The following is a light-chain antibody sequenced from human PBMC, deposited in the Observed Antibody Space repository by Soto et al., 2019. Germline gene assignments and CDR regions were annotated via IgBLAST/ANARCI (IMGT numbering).Light chain of an antibody. CDR3: QQYGTSPPIT. CDR1: QSVSSSY. J-gene: IGKJ5*01. Sequence: ELVLTQSPGTLSLSPGERATLSCRASQSVSSSYLAWYQQTPGQAPRLLIYGASSRATGIPDRFSGSGSGTDFTLTISRLEPEDFAVYYCQQYGTSPPITFGQGTRLEI. CDR2: GAS. V-gene: IGKV3-20*01.